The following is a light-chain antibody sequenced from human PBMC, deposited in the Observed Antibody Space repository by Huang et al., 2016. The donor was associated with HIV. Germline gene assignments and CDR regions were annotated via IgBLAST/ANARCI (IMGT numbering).Light chain of an antibody. CDR1: QSIGSY. CDR2: DAS. J-gene: IGKJ1*01. Sequence: EIVLTQSPATLSLSPGEGATLSCRASQSIGSYLAWYQQRPGQAPRLLIDDASVRATGIPARFSGRGSGTDFTLTISSLEPEDFAVYYCQQHNNWPPWTFGQGTKVELK. V-gene: IGKV3-11*01. CDR3: QQHNNWPPWT.